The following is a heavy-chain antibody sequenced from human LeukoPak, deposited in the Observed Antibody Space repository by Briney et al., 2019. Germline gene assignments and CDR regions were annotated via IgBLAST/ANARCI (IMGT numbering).Heavy chain of an antibody. CDR3: ARLGTMVRGAFDY. CDR1: GGSISSSSYY. V-gene: IGHV4-39*01. J-gene: IGHJ4*02. D-gene: IGHD3-10*01. CDR2: IYYSGST. Sequence: PSETLSLTCTVSGGSISSSSYYWGWIRQPPGKGLEWIGSIYYSGSTYYNPSLKSRVTISVDTSKNQFSLKLSSVTAADTAVYYCARLGTMVRGAFDYWGQGTLVTVSS.